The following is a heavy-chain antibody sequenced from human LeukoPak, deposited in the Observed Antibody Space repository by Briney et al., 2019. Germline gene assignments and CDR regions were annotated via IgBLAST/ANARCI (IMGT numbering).Heavy chain of an antibody. Sequence: SETLSLTCTVSGYSISSGYYWGWIRQPPGKGLEWIGSIYHSGSTYYNPSLKSRVTISVDTSKNQFSLKLSSVTAADTAVYYCARLEVLDWFDPWGQGTLVTVSS. CDR3: ARLEVLDWFDP. D-gene: IGHD2-8*02. V-gene: IGHV4-38-2*02. J-gene: IGHJ5*02. CDR1: GYSISSGYY. CDR2: IYHSGST.